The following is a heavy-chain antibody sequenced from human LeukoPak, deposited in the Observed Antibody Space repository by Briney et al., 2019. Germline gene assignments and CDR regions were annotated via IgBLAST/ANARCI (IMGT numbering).Heavy chain of an antibody. CDR3: ARDIPWQGYYGSGSYSAIDY. D-gene: IGHD3-10*01. J-gene: IGHJ4*02. CDR1: GYTFTSYG. Sequence: ASVKVSCKASGYTFTSYGISWVRQAPGQGLEWMGWISAYNGNTNYAQKFQGRVTMTTDTSTSTAYMELRSLRSDDTAVYYCARDIPWQGYYGSGSYSAIDYWGQGTLVTVSS. V-gene: IGHV1-18*01. CDR2: ISAYNGNT.